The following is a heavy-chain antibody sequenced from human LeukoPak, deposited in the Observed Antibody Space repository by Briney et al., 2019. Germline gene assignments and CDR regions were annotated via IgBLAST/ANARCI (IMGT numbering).Heavy chain of an antibody. D-gene: IGHD3-16*01. CDR3: AKGRSYGYMDV. Sequence: GGSLRLSCAASGFTFDDYAMHWVRQAPGKGLEWVASISWNRVNIGYADSVKGRFTISRDNGKNALYLQMNSLRGDDMALYYCAKGRSYGYMDVWGKGTTVTVSS. CDR2: ISWNRVNI. CDR1: GFTFDDYA. J-gene: IGHJ6*03. V-gene: IGHV3-9*03.